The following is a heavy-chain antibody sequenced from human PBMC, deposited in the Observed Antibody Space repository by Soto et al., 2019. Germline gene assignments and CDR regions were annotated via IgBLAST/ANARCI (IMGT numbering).Heavy chain of an antibody. CDR2: IYSGGST. D-gene: IGHD6-13*01. CDR1: GFTVSSNY. J-gene: IGHJ5*02. V-gene: IGHV3-53*01. Sequence: EVQLVESGGGLIQPGGSLRLSCAASGFTVSSNYMSWVRQAPGKGLEWVSVIYSGGSTYYADSVKGRFTISRDNSKNTLYLQMNSLRAEDTAVYYCARGRSSSWRNWFDPWGQGTLVTVSS. CDR3: ARGRSSSWRNWFDP.